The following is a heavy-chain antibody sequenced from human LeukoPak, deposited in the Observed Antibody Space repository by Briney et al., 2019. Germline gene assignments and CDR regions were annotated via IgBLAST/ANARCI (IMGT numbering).Heavy chain of an antibody. D-gene: IGHD6-13*01. CDR3: AREGYSHLVYYFDY. CDR1: GFTFSSYW. J-gene: IGHJ4*02. V-gene: IGHV3-7*01. Sequence: GGSLRLSCAASGFTFSSYWMSWVRQAPGKGLEWVANIKQDGSEKYYVDSVKGRFTISRGNAKNSLYLQMNSLRAEDTAVYYCAREGYSHLVYYFDYWGQGTLVTVSS. CDR2: IKQDGSEK.